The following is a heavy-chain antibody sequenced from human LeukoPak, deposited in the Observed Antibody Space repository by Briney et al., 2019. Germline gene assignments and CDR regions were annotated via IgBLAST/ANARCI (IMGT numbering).Heavy chain of an antibody. CDR3: ARGLRWHGTPTPNWFDP. D-gene: IGHD4-23*01. CDR2: IKQDGSEK. Sequence: GGSLRLSCAASGFTFSSYWMSWVRQAPGKGLEWVANIKQDGSEKYYVDSVKGRFTIARDNAKNSLYLQMNSLRAEDTAVYYCARGLRWHGTPTPNWFDPWGQGTLVTVSS. J-gene: IGHJ5*02. CDR1: GFTFSSYW. V-gene: IGHV3-7*01.